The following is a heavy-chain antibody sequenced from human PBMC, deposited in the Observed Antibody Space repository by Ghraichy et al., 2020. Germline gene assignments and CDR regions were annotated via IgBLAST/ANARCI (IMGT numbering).Heavy chain of an antibody. J-gene: IGHJ3*02. Sequence: SETLSLTCTVSGGSISGYFWSWIRQPPGRGLEWIGYMYNSGSTSYNPALKSRVTISVDTSKNQFSLEVRSVTAADTALYYCARESVSMVRGVIMVEAFDIWGQGTMVTVSS. D-gene: IGHD3-10*01. V-gene: IGHV4-59*01. CDR2: MYNSGST. CDR1: GGSISGYF. CDR3: ARESVSMVRGVIMVEAFDI.